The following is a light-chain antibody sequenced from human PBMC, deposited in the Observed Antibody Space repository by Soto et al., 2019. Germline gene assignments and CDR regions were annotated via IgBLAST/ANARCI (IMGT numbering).Light chain of an antibody. CDR1: SSNIGSNY. CDR3: AAWDASLSGRVV. J-gene: IGLJ2*01. Sequence: QSVLTQPPSASGTPGQRVTISCSGSSSNIGSNYVYWYPQLPETAPKLLIYRNNQRPSGVPDRSSGSKSGTSASLATSGLRSEDEADDYCAAWDASLSGRVVFGGGTKLTVL. CDR2: RNN. V-gene: IGLV1-47*01.